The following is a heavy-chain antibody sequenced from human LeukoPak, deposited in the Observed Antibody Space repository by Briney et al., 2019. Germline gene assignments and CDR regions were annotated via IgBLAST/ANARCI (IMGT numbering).Heavy chain of an antibody. V-gene: IGHV1-18*01. CDR3: ARVMHHYDSRGYQALGY. J-gene: IGHJ4*02. Sequence: GASVKVSCKTSGYTFASYGIIWVRQAPGQGLEWMGWISGHNGNTNYAQKLQGRVTMTTDTSPTTVYMELRSLRSDDTAVYFCARVMHHYDSRGYQALGYWGQGTLVTVSS. CDR2: ISGHNGNT. CDR1: GYTFASYG. D-gene: IGHD3-22*01.